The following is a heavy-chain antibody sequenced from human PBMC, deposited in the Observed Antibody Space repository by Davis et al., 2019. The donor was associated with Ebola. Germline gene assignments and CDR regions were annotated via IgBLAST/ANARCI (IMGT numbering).Heavy chain of an antibody. CDR1: GFTFSSYS. Sequence: GESLKISCAASGFTFSSYSMHWVRQAPGKGLEWVAFIRYDGSNKYYADSVKGRFTISRDNSKNTLYLQMNSLRAEDTAVYYCANTLYDFWSGYHPLDYWGQGTLVTVSS. CDR3: ANTLYDFWSGYHPLDY. V-gene: IGHV3-30*02. D-gene: IGHD3-3*01. J-gene: IGHJ4*02. CDR2: IRYDGSNK.